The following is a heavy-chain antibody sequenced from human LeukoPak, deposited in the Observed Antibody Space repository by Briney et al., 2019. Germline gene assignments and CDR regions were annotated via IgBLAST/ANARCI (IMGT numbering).Heavy chain of an antibody. CDR1: GFTFSSYG. Sequence: GGSLRLSCGASGFTFSSYGMHWVRQAPGKGLEWVAFIRYDGSNKYYADSVKGRFTISRDNAKNSLYLQMNSLRAEDTAVYYCAKDFNHYGSGSYWRGLDYWGQGTLVTVSS. D-gene: IGHD3-10*01. CDR2: IRYDGSNK. V-gene: IGHV3-30*02. J-gene: IGHJ4*02. CDR3: AKDFNHYGSGSYWRGLDY.